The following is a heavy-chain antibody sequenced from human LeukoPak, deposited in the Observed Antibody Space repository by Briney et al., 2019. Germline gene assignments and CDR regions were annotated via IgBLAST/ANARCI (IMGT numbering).Heavy chain of an antibody. V-gene: IGHV4-61*02. CDR2: IYTSGST. CDR1: GGSISSGSYY. Sequence: TLSLTCTVSGGSISSGSYYWSWIRQPAGKGLEWIGRIYTSGSTNYNPSLKSRVTISVDTSKNQFSLKLSSVTAADTAVYYCAREPPRKDAFDIWGQGTMVTVSS. CDR3: AREPPRKDAFDI. J-gene: IGHJ3*02.